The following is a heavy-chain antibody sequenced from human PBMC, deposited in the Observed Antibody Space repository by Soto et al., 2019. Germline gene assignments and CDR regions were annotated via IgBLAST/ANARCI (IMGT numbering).Heavy chain of an antibody. CDR1: GFSLGTSGVG. Sequence: GSGPTLVNPTQTLTLTCTFSGFSLGTSGVGVGWIRQPPGKALEWLALISWDDDKRYSPSLKSRLTISKDTSKNQVVLTMTNMDPVDTGTYYCAHRQRRNIVLTIGFDYWGQGTLVTVSS. J-gene: IGHJ4*02. V-gene: IGHV2-5*02. CDR2: ISWDDDK. CDR3: AHRQRRNIVLTIGFDY. D-gene: IGHD5-12*01.